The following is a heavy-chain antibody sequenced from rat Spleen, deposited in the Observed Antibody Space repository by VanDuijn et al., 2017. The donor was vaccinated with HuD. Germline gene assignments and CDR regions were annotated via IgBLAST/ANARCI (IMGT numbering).Heavy chain of an antibody. D-gene: IGHD1-12*02. Sequence: EVKLVESGGGLVQPGRSLKLSCAASGFNLNDYWMGWVRQAPTKGLEWVASISYDGGSTYYRDSVKGRFTISRDNAKTTLYLQMDSLRSEDTATYYCARRHYDGAYGYFDFWGPGTMVTVSS. J-gene: IGHJ1*01. CDR1: GFNLNDYW. CDR2: ISYDGGST. V-gene: IGHV5-20*01. CDR3: ARRHYDGAYGYFDF.